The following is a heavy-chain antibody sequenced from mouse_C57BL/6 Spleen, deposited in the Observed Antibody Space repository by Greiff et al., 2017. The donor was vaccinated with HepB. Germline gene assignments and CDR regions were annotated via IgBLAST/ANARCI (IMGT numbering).Heavy chain of an antibody. J-gene: IGHJ2*01. D-gene: IGHD2-4*01. CDR1: GYTFTSYW. Sequence: QVQLQQPGAELVKPGASVKLSCKASGYTFTSYWMHWVKQRPGQGLEWIGMIHPNSGSTNYNEKFKSKATLTVDKSSSTAYMQLSSLTSEDSAVYYCARDYDYGDFDYWGQGTTLTVSS. CDR2: IHPNSGST. CDR3: ARDYDYGDFDY. V-gene: IGHV1-64*01.